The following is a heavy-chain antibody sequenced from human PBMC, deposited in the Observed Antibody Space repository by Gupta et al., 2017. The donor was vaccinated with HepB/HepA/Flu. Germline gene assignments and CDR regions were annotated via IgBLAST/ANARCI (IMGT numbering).Heavy chain of an antibody. Sequence: QVQLVQSGAEVEKPGASVKVSCKTSGYTFNGHYMHWVRQAPGQGLEGVGWLNPHSGGTNYAQKFRGRVTITRDTSIRTAYLELSSLRSDDTAVYYCARSQGYSTYSPFDYWGQGTLVTVSS. J-gene: IGHJ4*02. V-gene: IGHV1-2*02. D-gene: IGHD4-11*01. CDR1: GYTFNGHY. CDR3: ARSQGYSTYSPFDY. CDR2: LNPHSGGT.